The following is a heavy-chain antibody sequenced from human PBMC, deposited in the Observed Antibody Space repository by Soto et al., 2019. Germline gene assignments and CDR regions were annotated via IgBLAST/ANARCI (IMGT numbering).Heavy chain of an antibody. D-gene: IGHD6-19*01. J-gene: IGHJ5*02. Sequence: GGSLRLSCAASGFTFSSYGMHWVRQAPGKGLEWVAVISYDGSNKYYADSVKGRFTISRDNSKNTLYLQMNSLRAEDTAVYYCAKDQELIAVADLPEFDPWGQGTLVTVSS. CDR2: ISYDGSNK. CDR1: GFTFSSYG. CDR3: AKDQELIAVADLPEFDP. V-gene: IGHV3-30*18.